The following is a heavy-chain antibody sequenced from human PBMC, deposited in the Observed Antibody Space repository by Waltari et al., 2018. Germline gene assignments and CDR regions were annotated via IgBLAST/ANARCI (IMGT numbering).Heavy chain of an antibody. CDR1: GFTFSSYG. CDR2: IWYDGSNK. J-gene: IGHJ3*02. V-gene: IGHV3-33*06. Sequence: QVQLVESGGGVVQPGRSLRLSCAASGFTFSSYGMHWVRQAPGKGLEWVAVIWYDGSNKYYADSVKGRFTISRDNSKNTLYLQMNSLRAEDTAVYYCAKVIAAAEANDAFDIWGQGTMVTVSS. CDR3: AKVIAAAEANDAFDI. D-gene: IGHD6-13*01.